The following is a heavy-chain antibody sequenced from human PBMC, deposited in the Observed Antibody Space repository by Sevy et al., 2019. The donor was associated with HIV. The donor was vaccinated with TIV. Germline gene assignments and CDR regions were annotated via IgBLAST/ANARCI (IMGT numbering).Heavy chain of an antibody. D-gene: IGHD6-13*01. CDR2: IIPIFGTA. CDR3: ARDQRLGRPAGSPLTAWSYSSWHLDAFDI. V-gene: IGHV1-69*13. J-gene: IGHJ3*02. CDR1: GGTFSSYA. Sequence: ASVKVSCKASGGTFSSYAISWVRQAPGQGLEWMGVIIPIFGTANYAQKFQGRVTITADESTSTAYMELSSLRSEDTAVYYCARDQRLGRPAGSPLTAWSYSSWHLDAFDIWGQGTMVTVSS.